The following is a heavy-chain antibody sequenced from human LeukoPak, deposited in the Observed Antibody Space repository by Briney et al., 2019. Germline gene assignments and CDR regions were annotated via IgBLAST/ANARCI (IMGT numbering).Heavy chain of an antibody. CDR1: GGSFSGYY. Sequence: PSETLSLTCAVYGGSFSGYYWSWIRQPPGKGLEWIGEINHSGSTNYNPSLKSRVTISVDTSKNQFSLKLSSVTAADTAVYYCARSQSSGWPYWGQGTLVTVSS. CDR3: ARSQSSGWPY. J-gene: IGHJ4*02. CDR2: INHSGST. V-gene: IGHV4-34*01. D-gene: IGHD6-19*01.